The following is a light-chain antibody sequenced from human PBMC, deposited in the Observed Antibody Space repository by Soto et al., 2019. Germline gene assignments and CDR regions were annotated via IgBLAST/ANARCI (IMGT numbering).Light chain of an antibody. CDR2: ENN. CDR1: SSNIGNNY. J-gene: IGLJ2*01. V-gene: IGLV1-51*02. Sequence: QSVLTQPPSVSAAPGQKVTISCSGSSSNIGNNYVSWYQQLPGTAPKLLIYENNKRPSGIPDRFSGSKSGTSATLGITGLQIGDEADYYCGTWDSSLSAHVVFGGGTKLTVL. CDR3: GTWDSSLSAHVV.